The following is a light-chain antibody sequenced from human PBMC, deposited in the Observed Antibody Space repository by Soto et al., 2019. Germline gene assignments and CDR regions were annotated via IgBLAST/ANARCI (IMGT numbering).Light chain of an antibody. CDR3: HQRQYWPPIT. Sequence: VVLTQSPATLSFSPVERATLSWRTSLSVSVYLDWYQQKPGQAPRLLISDASNRATGIPARFSGSGSGTDFTLTISSLEPEDFAVYYCHQRQYWPPITFGQGTRLEIK. V-gene: IGKV3-11*01. CDR2: DAS. J-gene: IGKJ5*01. CDR1: LSVSVY.